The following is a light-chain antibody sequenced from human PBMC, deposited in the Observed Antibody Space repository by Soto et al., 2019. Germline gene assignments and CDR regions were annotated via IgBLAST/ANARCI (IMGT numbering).Light chain of an antibody. CDR1: SSDVGGYNY. CDR3: SSYTSSSTLYV. Sequence: QSALTQPASVSGSPGQSITISCTGTSSDVGGYNYVSWYQHHPGKAPKLMIYDVNNRPSGVSYRFSGSKSRNTASLSISGLQAEDEADYYCSSYTSSSTLYVFGTGTKVTVL. CDR2: DVN. V-gene: IGLV2-14*03. J-gene: IGLJ1*01.